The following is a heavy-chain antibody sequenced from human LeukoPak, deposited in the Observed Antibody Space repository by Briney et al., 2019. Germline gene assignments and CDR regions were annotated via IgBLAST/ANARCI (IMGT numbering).Heavy chain of an antibody. Sequence: ASVKVSCKASGYTFTSYAISWVRQAPGQGLEWMGWISAYNGNTNYAQKLQGRVTMTTDTSTSTAYIELRSLRSDDTAVYYCARDIVVVVAATLYYYGMDVWGQGTTVTVSS. J-gene: IGHJ6*02. CDR3: ARDIVVVVAATLYYYGMDV. D-gene: IGHD2-15*01. V-gene: IGHV1-18*01. CDR1: GYTFTSYA. CDR2: ISAYNGNT.